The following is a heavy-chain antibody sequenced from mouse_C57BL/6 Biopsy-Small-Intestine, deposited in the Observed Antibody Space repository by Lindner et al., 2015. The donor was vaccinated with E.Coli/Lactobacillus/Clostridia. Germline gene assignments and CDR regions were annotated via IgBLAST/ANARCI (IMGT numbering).Heavy chain of an antibody. Sequence: SVKVSCKTSGYTFTDYFLHWVRQAPGQGLEWMGWLNSNNGDTNYVQKFQGRVTMTRDTSISTAYMELTRLTSDDTAVYYCARDGVRCDHTSCRALGYWGQGTLVTVSS. CDR1: GYTFTDYF. J-gene: IGHJ4*01. V-gene: IGHV1-18*01. CDR3: ARDGVRCDHTSCRALGY. CDR2: LNSNNGDT. D-gene: IGHD2-14*01.